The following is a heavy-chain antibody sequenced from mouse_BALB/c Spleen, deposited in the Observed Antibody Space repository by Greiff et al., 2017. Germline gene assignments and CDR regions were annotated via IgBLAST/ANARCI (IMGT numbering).Heavy chain of an antibody. CDR3: ARGDGYFDY. V-gene: IGHV7-3*02. Sequence: EVKLVESGGGLVQPGGSLRLSCATSGFTFTDYYMSWVRQPPGKALEWLGFIRNKANGYTTKYSASVKGRFTISRDNSQSILYLQMNTLRAEDSATYYCARGDGYFDYWGQGTTLTVSS. CDR2: IRNKANGYTT. J-gene: IGHJ2*01. CDR1: GFTFTDYY. D-gene: IGHD2-3*01.